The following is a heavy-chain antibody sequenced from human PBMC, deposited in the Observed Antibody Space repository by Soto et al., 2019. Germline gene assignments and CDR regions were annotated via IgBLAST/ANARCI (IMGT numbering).Heavy chain of an antibody. Sequence: QVQLVQSGAEVKKPGSSVKVSCKASGGTFSSYAISWVRQAPGQGLEWMGGIIPIFGTANYAQKFQGRVTLTADESASTADMELSSLRSEDTAVYYCARSDRAARPVDYWGQGTLVTVSS. CDR3: ARSDRAARPVDY. CDR1: GGTFSSYA. V-gene: IGHV1-69*12. D-gene: IGHD6-6*01. J-gene: IGHJ4*02. CDR2: IIPIFGTA.